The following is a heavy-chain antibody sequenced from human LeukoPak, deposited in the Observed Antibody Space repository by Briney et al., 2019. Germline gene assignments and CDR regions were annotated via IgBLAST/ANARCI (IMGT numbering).Heavy chain of an antibody. V-gene: IGHV4-59*11. J-gene: IGHJ4*02. Sequence: SEILSLTCSVSGGSINSHYWSWIRQPPGKRLEWIGYIFNTGNTNYNPSLASRVTMSVDTSRAQFFLRLSPVSAADTAIYYCASRPADTTWCGVFDYWSQGTLVTVSS. D-gene: IGHD3-10*01. CDR1: GGSINSHY. CDR2: IFNTGNT. CDR3: ASRPADTTWCGVFDY.